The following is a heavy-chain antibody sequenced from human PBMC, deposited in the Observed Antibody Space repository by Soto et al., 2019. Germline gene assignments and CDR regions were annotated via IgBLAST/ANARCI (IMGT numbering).Heavy chain of an antibody. CDR1: GFTFSSYA. CDR3: ARDPGYSRVLYYFDY. D-gene: IGHD6-13*01. V-gene: IGHV3-30-3*01. J-gene: IGHJ4*02. CDR2: ISYDGSNK. Sequence: PGGSLRLSCAASGFTFSSYAMHWVRQAPGKGLEWVAVISYDGSNKYYADSVKGRFTISRDNSKNTLYLQMNSLRAEDTAVYYCARDPGYSRVLYYFDYWGQGTLVTVPS.